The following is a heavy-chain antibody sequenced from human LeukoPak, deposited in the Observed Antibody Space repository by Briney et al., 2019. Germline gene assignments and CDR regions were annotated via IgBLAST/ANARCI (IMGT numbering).Heavy chain of an antibody. D-gene: IGHD2-2*02. V-gene: IGHV4-34*01. CDR1: GGSFSGYY. CDR2: INHSGST. J-gene: IGHJ4*02. CDR3: ARTTTGGCCSSTSCHRRGYDY. Sequence: PSETLSLTCAVYGGSFSGYYWSWIRQPPGKGLEWIGEINHSGSTNYNPSLKSRVTISVDTSKNQFSLKLSSVTAADTAVYYCARTTTGGCCSSTSCHRRGYDYWGQGTLVTVSS.